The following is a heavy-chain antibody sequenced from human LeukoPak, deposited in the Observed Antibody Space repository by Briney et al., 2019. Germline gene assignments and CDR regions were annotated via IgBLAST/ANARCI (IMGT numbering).Heavy chain of an antibody. D-gene: IGHD2-21*01. CDR1: GFTFSSYW. Sequence: GGSLRLSCAASGFTFSSYWMHWVRQAPGKGLVWVSRINYDGISTTYADSVKGRFTISRDNAKNTLYLQMNSLRAEDTAVYFCAKHPAFDIWGQGAMVTVSS. V-gene: IGHV3-74*01. CDR2: INYDGIST. J-gene: IGHJ3*02. CDR3: AKHPAFDI.